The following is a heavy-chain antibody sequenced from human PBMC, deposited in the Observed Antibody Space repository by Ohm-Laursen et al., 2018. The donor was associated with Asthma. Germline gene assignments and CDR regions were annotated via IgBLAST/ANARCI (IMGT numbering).Heavy chain of an antibody. J-gene: IGHJ4*02. D-gene: IGHD3-22*01. V-gene: IGHV3-33*08. CDR2: IWYDGSNK. CDR1: GFTFSSYG. Sequence: SLRLSCTASGFTFSSYGMHWVRQAPGKGLEWVAVIWYDGSNKYYADSVKGRLTISRDNSKNTLYLQMNSLRAEDTAVYYCAREWSYYDSSGQTGFDYWGQGTLVTVSS. CDR3: AREWSYYDSSGQTGFDY.